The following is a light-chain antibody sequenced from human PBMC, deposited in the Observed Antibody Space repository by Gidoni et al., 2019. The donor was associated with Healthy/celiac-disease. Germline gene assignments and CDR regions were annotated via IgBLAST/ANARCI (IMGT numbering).Light chain of an antibody. CDR3: QQRSNWPPT. CDR1: QSVSSY. Sequence: EMMLTQSPATLSLSPGERSTLSCRASQSVSSYLAWYQQKPGKAPRLLIYDASNRATGIPARFSGSGSGTDFTLTISSLEPEDFAVYYCQQRSNWPPTFGGGTKVEIK. CDR2: DAS. J-gene: IGKJ4*01. V-gene: IGKV3-11*01.